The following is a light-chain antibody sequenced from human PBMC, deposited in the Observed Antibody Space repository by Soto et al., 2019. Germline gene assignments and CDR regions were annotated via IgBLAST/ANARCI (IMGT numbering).Light chain of an antibody. J-gene: IGKJ1*01. CDR3: QQTFGTPRT. V-gene: IGKV1-39*01. CDR1: QSISSY. Sequence: GDRVTITCRASQSISSYLNWYQQKGGRAPTVLIHPASSLHSGVPSTFSGCGSGTDFTLTISNLQPEDFAAYCCQQTFGTPRTFGQGTK. CDR2: PAS.